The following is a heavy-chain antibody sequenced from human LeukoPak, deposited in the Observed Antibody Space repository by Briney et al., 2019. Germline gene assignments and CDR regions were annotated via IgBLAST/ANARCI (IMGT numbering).Heavy chain of an antibody. CDR3: ARHTPYWFDP. V-gene: IGHV4-39*01. CDR1: GGSISSSSYY. Sequence: KPSETLSLTCTVSGGSISSSSYYWGWIRQPPGEGLEWIGSIYYSGSTYYNPSLKSRVTISVDTSKNQFSLKLSSVTAADTAVYYCARHTPYWFDPWGQGTLVTVSS. CDR2: IYYSGST. D-gene: IGHD2-15*01. J-gene: IGHJ5*02.